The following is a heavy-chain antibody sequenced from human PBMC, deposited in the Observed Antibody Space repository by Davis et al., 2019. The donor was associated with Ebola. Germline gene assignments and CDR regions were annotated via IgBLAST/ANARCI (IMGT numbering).Heavy chain of an antibody. V-gene: IGHV4-34*01. CDR1: GGSFSGYY. Sequence: SETLSLTCAVYGGSFSGYYWSWIRQPPGKGLEWIGEINHSGSTNYNPSLKSRVTISVDTSKNQFSLKLSSVTAADTAVYYCARDFRPRYSSSWYYYYGMDVWGQGTTVTVSS. CDR2: INHSGST. CDR3: ARDFRPRYSSSWYYYYGMDV. J-gene: IGHJ6*02. D-gene: IGHD6-13*01.